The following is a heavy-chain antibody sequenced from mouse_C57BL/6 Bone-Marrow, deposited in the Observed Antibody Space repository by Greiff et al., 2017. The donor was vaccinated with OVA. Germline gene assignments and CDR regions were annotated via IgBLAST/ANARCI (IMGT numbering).Heavy chain of an antibody. V-gene: IGHV1-50*01. D-gene: IGHD1-1*01. J-gene: IGHJ2*01. CDR1: GYTFTSYW. CDR3: ARINTVPY. CDR2: IDPSDSYT. Sequence: QVQLKQPGAELVKPGASVKLSCKASGYTFTSYWMQWVKQRPGQGLEWIGEIDPSDSYTNYNQKFKGKATLTVDTSSSTAYMQHSSLTSEDSAVYYCARINTVPYWGQGTTLTVSS.